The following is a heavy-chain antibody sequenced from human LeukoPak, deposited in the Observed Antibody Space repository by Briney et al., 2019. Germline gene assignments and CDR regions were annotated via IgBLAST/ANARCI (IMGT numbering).Heavy chain of an antibody. CDR1: GASISSSTHY. CDR3: ASRDYFSRGEDY. CDR2: IYYSGST. Sequence: SETLSLTCTVSGASISSSTHYWGWIRQHPGKGLEWIGYIYYSGSTYYNPSLKSRVTISVDTSKNQFSLKLSSVTAADTAVYYCASRDYFSRGEDYWGQGTLVTVSS. J-gene: IGHJ4*02. D-gene: IGHD2/OR15-2a*01. V-gene: IGHV4-31*03.